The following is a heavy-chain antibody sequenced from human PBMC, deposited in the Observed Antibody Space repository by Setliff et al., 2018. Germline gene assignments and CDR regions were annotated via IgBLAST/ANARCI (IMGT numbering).Heavy chain of an antibody. D-gene: IGHD3-22*01. CDR3: ARVVAHTHFYDRSDYYFDGLDI. V-gene: IGHV1-18*01. CDR1: GYTFTRYG. J-gene: IGHJ3*02. Sequence: GASVKVSCKASGYTFTRYGISWVRQAPGQGLEWMGWISVYNCNTNYAEKLRGRVTMTTDAPTSTAYMELTSLRHDDTAVYYCARVVAHTHFYDRSDYYFDGLDIWGQGAKVTVSS. CDR2: ISVYNCNT.